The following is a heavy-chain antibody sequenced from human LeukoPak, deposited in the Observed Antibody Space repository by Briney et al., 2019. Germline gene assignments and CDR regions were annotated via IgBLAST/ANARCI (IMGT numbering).Heavy chain of an antibody. D-gene: IGHD3/OR15-3a*01. CDR2: IIPIFGIA. J-gene: IGHJ4*02. V-gene: IGHV1-69*04. CDR1: GGTFSSYA. Sequence: ASVKGSCKTSGGTFSSYAISWVRQAPGQGLEWMGRIIPIFGIANYAQKFQGRVTITADKSTSTAYMELSSLRSEYTAVYYCAREGVFGPLLLDYWGQGTLVTVSS. CDR3: AREGVFGPLLLDY.